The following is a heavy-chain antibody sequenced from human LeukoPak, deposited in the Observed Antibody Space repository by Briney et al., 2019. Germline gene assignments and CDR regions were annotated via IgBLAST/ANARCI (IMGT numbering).Heavy chain of an antibody. CDR3: ARARLPPFTMAQGVIMRRPYYYMDV. CDR2: INHSGST. V-gene: IGHV4-34*01. Sequence: SETLSLTCAVYGGSFSGYYWSWIRQPPGKGLEWIGEINHSGSTNYNPPLKSRVTISVDTSKNQFSLKLSSVTAVDTAVYYCARARLPPFTMAQGVIMRRPYYYMDVWGKGTTVTVSS. CDR1: GGSFSGYY. J-gene: IGHJ6*03. D-gene: IGHD3-10*01.